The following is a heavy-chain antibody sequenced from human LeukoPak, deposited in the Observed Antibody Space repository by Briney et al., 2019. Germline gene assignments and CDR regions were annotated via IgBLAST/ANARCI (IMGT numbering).Heavy chain of an antibody. D-gene: IGHD2-15*01. CDR2: ISAYNGNT. J-gene: IGHJ5*02. CDR3: ARRYCSGGSCGFDP. V-gene: IGHV1-18*01. Sequence: ASVKVSCKASGYTFTSYGISWVRQAPGQGLEWKGWISAYNGNTNYALKLQGRVTMTTDTSASTAYMELRSLRSDDTAVYYCARRYCSGGSCGFDPWGQGALLTVPS. CDR1: GYTFTSYG.